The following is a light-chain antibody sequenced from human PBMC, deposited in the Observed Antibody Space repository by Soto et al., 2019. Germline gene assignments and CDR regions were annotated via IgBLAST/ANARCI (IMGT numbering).Light chain of an antibody. CDR1: QSVSSK. Sequence: EIVMTQSPATLSVSPGERATLSCRASQSVSSKLAWYQQKPGQSPRLLLYGASTRATGIPGRFSGSGSGTEFTLTISSLQSEDFAIYYCQQYISSPLTFGQGTKVDIK. V-gene: IGKV3-15*01. CDR3: QQYISSPLT. CDR2: GAS. J-gene: IGKJ1*01.